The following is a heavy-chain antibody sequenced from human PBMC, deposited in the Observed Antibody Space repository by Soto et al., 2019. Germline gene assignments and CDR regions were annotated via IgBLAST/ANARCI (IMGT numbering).Heavy chain of an antibody. CDR3: AGHLGYSSSSPPFDY. CDR1: GYSFTSCW. D-gene: IGHD6-6*01. J-gene: IGHJ4*02. CDR2: IDPSDSYT. Sequence: GESLKISCKGSGYSFTSCWISWVRQMPGKGLEWMGRIDPSDSYTNYSPSFQGHVTISADKSISTAYLQWSSLKASDTAMYYCAGHLGYSSSSPPFDYWGQGTLVTVSS. V-gene: IGHV5-10-1*01.